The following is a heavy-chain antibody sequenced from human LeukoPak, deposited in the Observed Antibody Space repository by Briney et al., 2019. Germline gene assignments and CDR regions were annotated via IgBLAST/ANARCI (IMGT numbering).Heavy chain of an antibody. CDR2: IYHSGST. J-gene: IGHJ4*02. V-gene: IGHV4-38-2*01. Sequence: PSETLSLTCAVSGYSISSGDYWGWIRQPPGKGLEWIGSIYHSGSTSYHPSLQSRVTISVETSRNQFSLKLSSVTAADTAVYYCARNSTLTSPNTGYFDYWGQGTLVTVSS. D-gene: IGHD4-17*01. CDR1: GYSISSGDY. CDR3: ARNSTLTSPNTGYFDY.